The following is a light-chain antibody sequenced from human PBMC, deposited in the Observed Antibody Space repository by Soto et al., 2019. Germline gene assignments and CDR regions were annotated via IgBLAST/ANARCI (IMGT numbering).Light chain of an antibody. CDR3: QQSYSTPLT. CDR2: AAS. CDR1: QSISSY. Sequence: DIQTPQSPSSLSASVGDRVTITYRASQSISSYLNWYQQKPGKAPQLLIYAASSLQSVVPSRFSGSGSGTDFTLTISSLQPEDFATYYCQQSYSTPLTFGGGTKVEIK. V-gene: IGKV1-39*01. J-gene: IGKJ4*01.